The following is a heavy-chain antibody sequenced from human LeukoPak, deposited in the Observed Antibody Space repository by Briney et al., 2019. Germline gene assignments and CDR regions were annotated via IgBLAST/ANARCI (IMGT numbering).Heavy chain of an antibody. D-gene: IGHD2-15*01. CDR1: GFTFSSYG. CDR2: IRYYGINK. CDR3: AKQYCSGGSCQNWFDP. Sequence: GGSLRLSCAASGFTFSSYGMHWVRQAPGKGLEWVAFIRYYGINKYYADSVKGRFTISRDNSKNKLYMQMNSLRAEDTDVYYCAKQYCSGGSCQNWFDPWGQGTLVTVSS. V-gene: IGHV3-30*02. J-gene: IGHJ5*02.